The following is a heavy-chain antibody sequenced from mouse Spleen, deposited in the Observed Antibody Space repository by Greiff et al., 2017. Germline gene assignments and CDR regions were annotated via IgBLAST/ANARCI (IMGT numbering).Heavy chain of an antibody. CDR2: INPNNGGT. V-gene: IGHV1-18*01. J-gene: IGHJ3*01. D-gene: IGHD1-1*01. CDR3: AREDYEGLAY. CDR1: GYTFTDYN. Sequence: VQLKQSGPELVKPGASVKIPCKASGYTFTDYNMDWVKQSHGKSLEWIGDINPNNGGTIYNQKFKGKATLTVDKSSSTAYMELRSLTSEDTAVYYCAREDYEGLAYWGQGTLVTVSA.